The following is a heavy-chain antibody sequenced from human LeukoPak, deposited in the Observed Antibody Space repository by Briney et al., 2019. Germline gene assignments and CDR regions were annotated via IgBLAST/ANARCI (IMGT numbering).Heavy chain of an antibody. J-gene: IGHJ6*03. CDR1: GYTFTSYG. V-gene: IGHV1-18*01. CDR2: ISAYNGNT. CDR3: ARGGDDYYYYYMDV. Sequence: APVKVSCKASGYTFTSYGISWVRQAPGQGLEWMGWISAYNGNTNYAQKFRGRVTITADKSTSTAYMELSSLRSEDTAVYYCARGGDDYYYYYMDVWGKGTTVTVSS. D-gene: IGHD3-16*01.